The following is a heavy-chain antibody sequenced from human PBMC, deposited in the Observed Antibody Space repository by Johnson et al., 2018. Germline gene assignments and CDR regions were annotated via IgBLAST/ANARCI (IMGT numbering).Heavy chain of an antibody. Sequence: QVQLVQSGGGVVQPGRSXRLSCAASGFTFSSYGMHWVRQAPGKGLEWVAVIWYDGSNKYYADSVKGRFTISRDNSKNTLYLQMNSLRAEDTAVDYCARDWVVVAATDAFDIWGQGTMVTVSS. CDR3: ARDWVVVAATDAFDI. CDR1: GFTFSSYG. D-gene: IGHD2-15*01. J-gene: IGHJ3*02. V-gene: IGHV3-33*01. CDR2: IWYDGSNK.